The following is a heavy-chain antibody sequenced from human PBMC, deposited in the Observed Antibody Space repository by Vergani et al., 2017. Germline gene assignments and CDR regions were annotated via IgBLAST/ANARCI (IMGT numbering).Heavy chain of an antibody. CDR2: MNPNIGNT. D-gene: IGHD3-3*01. CDR3: ARAYYDFWSGYYTRGISGAHYYYYGMDV. Sequence: QVQLVQSGAEVKKPGASVKVSCKASVYTXTSYDINWVRQATGQGLEWMGWMNPNIGNTGYAQKFQGGVTMTRNTAISTAYMELSSLRSEDTAVYYCARAYYDFWSGYYTRGISGAHYYYYGMDVWGQGTTVTVSS. V-gene: IGHV1-8*01. J-gene: IGHJ6*02. CDR1: VYTXTSYD.